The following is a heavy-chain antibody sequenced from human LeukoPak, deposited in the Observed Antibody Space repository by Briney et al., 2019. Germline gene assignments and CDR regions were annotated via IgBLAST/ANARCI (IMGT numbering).Heavy chain of an antibody. D-gene: IGHD3-3*01. CDR2: IIPIFGTA. Sequence: GASVKVSCKASGGTFSSYAISWVRQAPGQGLEWMGGIIPIFGTANYAQKFQGRVTITADESTSTAYMELSSLRSEDTAVYYCAREGDFWSGYYYYYYGMDVWGQGTTATVSS. V-gene: IGHV1-69*13. J-gene: IGHJ6*02. CDR1: GGTFSSYA. CDR3: AREGDFWSGYYYYYYGMDV.